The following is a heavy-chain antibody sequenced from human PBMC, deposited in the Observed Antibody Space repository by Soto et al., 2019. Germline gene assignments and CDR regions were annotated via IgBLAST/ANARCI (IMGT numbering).Heavy chain of an antibody. CDR2: IYYSGST. D-gene: IGHD6-13*01. CDR1: GCSXSSGGYY. Sequence: SETLSLTCTVSGCSXSSGGYYWSWIRQHPGKGLEWIGYIYYSGSTYYNPSLKSRVTISVDTSKNQFSLKLSSVTAADTAVYYCAREEQQHRAGDYWGQGTLVTVSS. J-gene: IGHJ4*02. CDR3: AREEQQHRAGDY. V-gene: IGHV4-31*03.